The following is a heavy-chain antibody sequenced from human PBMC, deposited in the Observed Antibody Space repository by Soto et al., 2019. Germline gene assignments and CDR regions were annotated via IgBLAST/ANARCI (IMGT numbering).Heavy chain of an antibody. CDR1: GGSISSYY. CDR3: ARDLVVVPACPYYYGMDV. D-gene: IGHD2-2*01. Sequence: QVQLQESGPGLVKPSETLSLTCTVSGGSISSYYWSWIRQPPGKGLEWIGYIYYSGITNYNPSLKSRVTISVDTSKTQFSLKLSSVTAADTAVYYCARDLVVVPACPYYYGMDVWGQGTTVTVSS. CDR2: IYYSGIT. V-gene: IGHV4-59*01. J-gene: IGHJ6*02.